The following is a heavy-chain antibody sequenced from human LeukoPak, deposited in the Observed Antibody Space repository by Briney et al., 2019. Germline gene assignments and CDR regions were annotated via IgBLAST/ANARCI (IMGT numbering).Heavy chain of an antibody. CDR3: AKDLGIVVVPAATTR. Sequence: GGSLRLSCAASGFTFSSYAMSWVRQAPGKGLEWVSAISGSGGGTYYADSVKGRFTISRDNSKNTLYLQMNSLRAEDTAVYYCAKDLGIVVVPAATTRWGQGTLVTVSS. J-gene: IGHJ4*02. CDR2: ISGSGGGT. V-gene: IGHV3-23*01. D-gene: IGHD2-2*01. CDR1: GFTFSSYA.